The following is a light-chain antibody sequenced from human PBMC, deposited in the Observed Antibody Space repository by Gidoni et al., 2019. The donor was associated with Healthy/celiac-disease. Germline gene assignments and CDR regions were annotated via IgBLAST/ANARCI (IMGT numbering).Light chain of an antibody. J-gene: IGKJ2*01. Sequence: DIQMTQSPSTLSASVGDRTTITCRASQSISSWLAWYQQKPGKAPKLLIYKASSLESGVPSRFSGSGSGTEFTLTISSLQPDDFATYYCQQYNSYSYPFGQGTKLEIK. CDR2: KAS. V-gene: IGKV1-5*03. CDR3: QQYNSYSYP. CDR1: QSISSW.